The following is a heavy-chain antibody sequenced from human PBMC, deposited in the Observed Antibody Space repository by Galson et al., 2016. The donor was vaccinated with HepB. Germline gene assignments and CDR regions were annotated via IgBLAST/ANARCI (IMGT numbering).Heavy chain of an antibody. V-gene: IGHV3-48*02. J-gene: IGHJ5*02. D-gene: IGHD3-10*01. Sequence: SLRLSCAASGFSFSTWNMNWVRQAPGKRPEWISNINVGSSSIYYADSVKGRFTISRDNAKNSLYLQMNSLRDEDTAMYHCVRGRRGSWGQGTLVTVSA. CDR3: VRGRRGS. CDR1: GFSFSTWN. CDR2: INVGSSSI.